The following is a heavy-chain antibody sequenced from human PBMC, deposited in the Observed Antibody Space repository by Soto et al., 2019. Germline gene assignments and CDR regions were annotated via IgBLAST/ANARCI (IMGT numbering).Heavy chain of an antibody. Sequence: QVQLVQSGAEVKKPGSSVKVSCKASGGTFSSYAISWVRQAPGQGLEWMGGIIPIFGTANYAQKYQGRVTIPADESTRTAYMELSSLRSEDTAVYSCARDGELDGMDVWGQGTTVTVSS. CDR1: GGTFSSYA. V-gene: IGHV1-69*12. CDR3: ARDGELDGMDV. CDR2: IIPIFGTA. J-gene: IGHJ6*02. D-gene: IGHD1-1*01.